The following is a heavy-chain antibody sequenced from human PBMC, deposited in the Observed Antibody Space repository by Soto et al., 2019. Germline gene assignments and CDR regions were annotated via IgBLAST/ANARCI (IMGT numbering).Heavy chain of an antibody. CDR1: GYTFTSYA. Sequence: QVQLVQSGAEVQKPGASVKVSCKASGYTFTSYAMHWVRQAPGQRLEWMGWINAGKGNTKYSQKVQGRVTSTRDTSASTAYMELSSLRSEDTAVYYCARDPLWFGEFNFDYWGQGTLVTVSS. V-gene: IGHV1-3*01. D-gene: IGHD3-10*01. CDR3: ARDPLWFGEFNFDY. CDR2: INAGKGNT. J-gene: IGHJ4*02.